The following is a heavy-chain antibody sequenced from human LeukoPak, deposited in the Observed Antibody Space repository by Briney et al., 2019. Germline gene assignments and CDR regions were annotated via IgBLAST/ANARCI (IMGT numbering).Heavy chain of an antibody. CDR2: ISGSGGST. CDR1: GFTFSSYA. Sequence: GRSLRLSCAASGFTFSSYAMSWVRQAPGKGLEWVSAISGSGGSTYYADSVKGRFTISRDNSKNTLYLQMNSLRAEDTAVYYCARFLEIDYYMDVWGKGTTVTVSS. J-gene: IGHJ6*03. V-gene: IGHV3-23*01. CDR3: ARFLEIDYYMDV. D-gene: IGHD3-3*01.